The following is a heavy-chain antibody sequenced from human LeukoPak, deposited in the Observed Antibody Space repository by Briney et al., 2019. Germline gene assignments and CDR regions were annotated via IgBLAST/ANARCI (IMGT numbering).Heavy chain of an antibody. D-gene: IGHD5-12*01. V-gene: IGHV3-30*03. J-gene: IGHJ4*02. CDR2: ISSDGNDK. CDR3: TTKVIRGNSGDDYDD. CDR1: GVTFSSYG. Sequence: PGGSLRLSCAASGVTFSSYGMHWVRQAPGKGLEWVALISSDGNDKLYGDSVTGRFTISRDDSKSTLYLQMNSLRAEDTAVYYCTTKVIRGNSGDDYDDWGQGTLVTVSS.